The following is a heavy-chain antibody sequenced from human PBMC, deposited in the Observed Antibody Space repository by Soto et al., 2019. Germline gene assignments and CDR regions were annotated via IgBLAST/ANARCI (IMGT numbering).Heavy chain of an antibody. Sequence: EVQLLESGGGLVQPGGSLRLSCAASGFTFSSYAMSWVRQAPGRGLEWVSAISGSGGSTYYADSVKGRFTISRDNSKNTLYLQMNSLRAEDTAVYYCAKTGELEWLVSYWGQGTLVTVSS. CDR3: AKTGELEWLVSY. D-gene: IGHD6-19*01. CDR1: GFTFSSYA. CDR2: ISGSGGST. J-gene: IGHJ4*02. V-gene: IGHV3-23*01.